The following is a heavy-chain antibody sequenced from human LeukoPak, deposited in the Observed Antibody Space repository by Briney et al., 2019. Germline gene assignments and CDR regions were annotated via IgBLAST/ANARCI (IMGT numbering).Heavy chain of an antibody. CDR2: VYYTGST. CDR3: ARHFAYSSSSYFDY. CDR1: GGSVSNYY. Sequence: SETLSLTCSVSGGSVSNYYWSWIRQPPGKGLEWIGYVYYTGSTNYNPSLKSRVTMFEDKSKNQFSLRLYSVTVADTAVYYCARHFAYSSSSYFDYWGQGSLVTVTS. D-gene: IGHD6-6*01. J-gene: IGHJ4*02. V-gene: IGHV4-59*08.